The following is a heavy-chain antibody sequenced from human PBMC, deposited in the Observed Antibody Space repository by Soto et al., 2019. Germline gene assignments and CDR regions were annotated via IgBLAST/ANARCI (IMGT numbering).Heavy chain of an antibody. CDR1: GGTFSSYT. CDR3: ARGRAAAGIPYYFDY. V-gene: IGHV1-69*02. CDR2: IIPILGIA. D-gene: IGHD6-13*01. J-gene: IGHJ4*02. Sequence: QIQLVQSGAEVKKPGSSVKVSCKASGGTFSSYTISWVRQAPGQGLEWMGRIIPILGIANYAQKFQGRVTIXXDXSXXTAYMELSSLRSEDTAVYYCARGRAAAGIPYYFDYWGQGTLVTVSS.